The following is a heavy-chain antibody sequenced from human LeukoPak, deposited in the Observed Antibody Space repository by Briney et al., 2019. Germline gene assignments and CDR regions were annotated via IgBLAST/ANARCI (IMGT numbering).Heavy chain of an antibody. J-gene: IGHJ4*02. Sequence: GGSLRLSCAASGFTVSGDYMSWVRQAPGKGLEWVSIIYRAGSTHYADSVKGRFIISRDNSKNTLELQTNSLRADDTAVYYCARMGLWFGGLLGRRDYWGQGTQITVSS. D-gene: IGHD3-10*01. CDR1: GFTVSGDY. CDR2: IYRAGST. V-gene: IGHV3-66*01. CDR3: ARMGLWFGGLLGRRDY.